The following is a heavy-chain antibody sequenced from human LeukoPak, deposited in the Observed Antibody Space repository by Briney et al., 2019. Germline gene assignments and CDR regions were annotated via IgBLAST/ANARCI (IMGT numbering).Heavy chain of an antibody. J-gene: IGHJ4*02. D-gene: IGHD3-9*01. CDR1: GGSISGYY. CDR3: ARGNILSGYCFDF. CDR2: IHYTGGT. V-gene: IGHV4-34*01. Sequence: PSETLSLTCAVYGGSISGYYWSWIRQPPGKGLEWVGEIHYTGGTSYNPSLKSRATISIDTSRNQLSLKLSSVTAADTAVYYCARGNILSGYCFDFWGQGALVTVSS.